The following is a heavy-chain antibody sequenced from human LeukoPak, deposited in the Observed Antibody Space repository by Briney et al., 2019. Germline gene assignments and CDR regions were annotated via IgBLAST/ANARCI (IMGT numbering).Heavy chain of an antibody. J-gene: IGHJ6*03. CDR1: GFTFSSYG. D-gene: IGHD2-15*01. V-gene: IGHV3-48*01. CDR3: ARLYSGGLKERTPSDYYYYYYMDV. CDR2: ISTSSSTI. Sequence: GGSLRLSCAASGFTFSSYGMNWVRQAPGKGLEWVSYISTSSSTIYYADSLKGRFTISRDNAKNSLYLQMNSLRAEDTAVYYCARLYSGGLKERTPSDYYYYYYMDVWGKGTTVTVSS.